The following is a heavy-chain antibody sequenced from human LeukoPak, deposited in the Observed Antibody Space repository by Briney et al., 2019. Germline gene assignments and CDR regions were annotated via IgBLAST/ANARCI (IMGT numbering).Heavy chain of an antibody. CDR3: ARNDSSGILDY. Sequence: PSETLSLTCTVSGVSISSGGYYWSWIRQHPGKGLEWIGYIYYSGSTYYNPSLKSRVTISVDTSKNQFSLKLSSVTAADTAVYYCARNDSSGILDYWGQGTLVTVSS. D-gene: IGHD3-22*01. CDR1: GVSISSGGYY. V-gene: IGHV4-31*03. CDR2: IYYSGST. J-gene: IGHJ4*02.